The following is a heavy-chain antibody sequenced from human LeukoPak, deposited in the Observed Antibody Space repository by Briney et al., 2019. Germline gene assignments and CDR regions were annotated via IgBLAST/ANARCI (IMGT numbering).Heavy chain of an antibody. D-gene: IGHD1-26*01. CDR2: ISSSSSTI. Sequence: GGSLRLSCAASGFTFSSYSMNWVRQAPGKGLEWVSYISSSSSTIYYADSVKGRFTISRDNAKNSLYLQMNSLRDEDTAVYYCARLEQVGAPSGSGFDYWGQGTLVTVSS. CDR3: ARLEQVGAPSGSGFDY. CDR1: GFTFSSYS. J-gene: IGHJ4*02. V-gene: IGHV3-48*02.